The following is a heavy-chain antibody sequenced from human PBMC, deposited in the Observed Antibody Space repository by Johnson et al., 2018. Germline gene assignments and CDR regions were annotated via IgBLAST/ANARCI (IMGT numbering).Heavy chain of an antibody. Sequence: QVQLVESGGGVVQPGRSLRLSCAASGFTFSYYAMHWVRQAPGKGLEWVAFISYDGSNKYYVDSVKDRFTIPRDNSKNTLYLQMNSLRVEDTAVYYCARGRDACDIWGQGTMVTVSS. J-gene: IGHJ3*02. CDR3: ARGRDACDI. CDR1: GFTFSYYA. CDR2: ISYDGSNK. V-gene: IGHV3-30-3*01.